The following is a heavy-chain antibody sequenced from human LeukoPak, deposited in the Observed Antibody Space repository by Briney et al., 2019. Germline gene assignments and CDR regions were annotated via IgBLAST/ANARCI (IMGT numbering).Heavy chain of an antibody. CDR1: GFTFDDYA. J-gene: IGHJ5*02. CDR3: VRGGPSTWS. CDR2: ISWNSGSM. Sequence: GGSLRLSCAASGFTFDDYAMHWVRQAPGKGLEWVSGISWNSGSMDYADSVKGRFTISRDDAKNMLFLQMNSLRAEDTAVYYCVRGGPSTWSWGQGTLVTVSS. V-gene: IGHV3-9*01. D-gene: IGHD2-15*01.